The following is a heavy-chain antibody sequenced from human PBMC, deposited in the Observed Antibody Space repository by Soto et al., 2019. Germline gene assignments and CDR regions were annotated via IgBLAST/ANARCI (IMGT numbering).Heavy chain of an antibody. CDR2: ISSSVTT. D-gene: IGHD6-19*01. CDR1: GGSISNYY. Sequence: QVQLQESGPGLVKPSETLSLTCTVSGGSISNYYLSWVRQSPGMGLEWIGFISSSVTTHYNPSLKSRVTISVDTSKNQFSLKLSSVTAADTAVYYCAGGKQWMAFDYWGQGALVTVSS. CDR3: AGGKQWMAFDY. J-gene: IGHJ4*02. V-gene: IGHV4-59*01.